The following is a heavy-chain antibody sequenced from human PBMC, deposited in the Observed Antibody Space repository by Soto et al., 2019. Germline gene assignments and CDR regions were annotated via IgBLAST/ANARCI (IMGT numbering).Heavy chain of an antibody. CDR1: GGSFSGYY. CDR2: INHSGST. J-gene: IGHJ6*03. Sequence: SETLSLTCAVYGGSFSGYYWSWIRQPPGKGLEWIGEINHSGSTNYNPSLKSRVTISVDTSKNQYSLKLSSVTAADTAVYYCARRYSSGWFYYYYMDVWGKGTTVTVSS. D-gene: IGHD6-19*01. CDR3: ARRYSSGWFYYYYMDV. V-gene: IGHV4-34*01.